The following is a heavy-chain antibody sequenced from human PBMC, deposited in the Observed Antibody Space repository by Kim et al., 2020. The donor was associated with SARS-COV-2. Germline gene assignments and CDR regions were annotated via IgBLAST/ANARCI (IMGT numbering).Heavy chain of an antibody. CDR3: TKSPFRGGGPRQSYFDN. CDR2: ISWKTGTV. V-gene: IGHV3-9*01. D-gene: IGHD3-16*01. CDR1: GFKFDDFA. Sequence: GGSLRLSCITSGFKFDDFAMHWVRQGPGKGLEWVAGISWKTGTVGYADSLRGRFIISRDNSKSTLYLQMNGLNIDDTALYFCTKSPFRGGGPRQSYFDNWSRGTLLTVSS. J-gene: IGHJ4*02.